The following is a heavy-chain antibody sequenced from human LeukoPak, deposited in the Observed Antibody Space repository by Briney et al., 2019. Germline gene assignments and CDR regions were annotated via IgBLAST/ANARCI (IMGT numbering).Heavy chain of an antibody. D-gene: IGHD6-13*01. Sequence: GGSLRLSCAASGFTFSSYWMSWVRQAPGKGLEWVANIKQDGSEKYYVDSVKGRFTISRDNAKNSLYLQMNSLRAEDTAVYYCASEGYSSSWRYYYYYYMDVWGKGTTVIVSS. V-gene: IGHV3-7*01. J-gene: IGHJ6*03. CDR2: IKQDGSEK. CDR1: GFTFSSYW. CDR3: ASEGYSSSWRYYYYYYMDV.